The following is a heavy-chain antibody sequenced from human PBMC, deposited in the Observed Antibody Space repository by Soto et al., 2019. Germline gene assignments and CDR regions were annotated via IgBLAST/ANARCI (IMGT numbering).Heavy chain of an antibody. Sequence: QITLKESGPTLVKPTQTLTLTCTFSGFSLSAHGVGVGWIRQPPGKALEWLALIYWDDDKRYSPSLKSRLTITKDTSKNQVVLTMTNMVPVDTATYFCAHRDYGDYFDYWGQGTLVTVSS. V-gene: IGHV2-5*02. CDR2: IYWDDDK. CDR3: AHRDYGDYFDY. CDR1: GFSLSAHGVG. J-gene: IGHJ4*02. D-gene: IGHD4-17*01.